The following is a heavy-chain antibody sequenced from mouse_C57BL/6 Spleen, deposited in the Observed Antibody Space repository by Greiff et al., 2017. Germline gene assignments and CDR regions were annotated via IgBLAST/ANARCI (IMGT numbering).Heavy chain of an antibody. CDR2: IDPSDSYT. V-gene: IGHV1-69*01. Sequence: QVQLQQSGAELVMPGASVKLSCKASGYTFTSYWMHWVKQRPGQGLEWIGEIDPSDSYTNYNQKFKGKSTLAVDKSSSTAYMQLSSLTSEDSAVYYCARGELLRPRFAYWGQGTLVTVSA. CDR1: GYTFTSYW. CDR3: ARGELLRPRFAY. D-gene: IGHD1-1*01. J-gene: IGHJ3*01.